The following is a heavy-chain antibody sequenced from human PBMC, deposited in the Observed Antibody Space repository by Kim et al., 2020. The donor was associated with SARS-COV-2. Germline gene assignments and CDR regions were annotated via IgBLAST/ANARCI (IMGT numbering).Heavy chain of an antibody. D-gene: IGHD3-3*01. V-gene: IGHV3-30*01. Sequence: VNGRFTISRDNAKNTLYLQMNSLGAEDTAVYYCARPYDFWSGYYSGCFDYWGQGTLVTVSS. J-gene: IGHJ4*02. CDR3: ARPYDFWSGYYSGCFDY.